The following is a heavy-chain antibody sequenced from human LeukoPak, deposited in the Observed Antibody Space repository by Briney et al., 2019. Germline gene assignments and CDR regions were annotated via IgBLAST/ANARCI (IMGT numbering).Heavy chain of an antibody. V-gene: IGHV1-2*02. CDR3: ARGVGANGNGFDR. J-gene: IGHJ5*02. CDR1: GYTFTGYY. CDR2: INTNSGGT. Sequence: ASVKVSCKASGYTFTGYYIHWVRQAPGQGLEGMGWINTNSGGTNYAQKFQGRVTMTRDTSISTAYMELSRLRSDDTAVYYCARGVGANGNGFDRWDRGTMALVSS. D-gene: IGHD1-26*01.